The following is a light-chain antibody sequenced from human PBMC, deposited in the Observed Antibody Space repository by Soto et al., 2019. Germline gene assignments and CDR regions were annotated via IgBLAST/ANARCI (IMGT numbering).Light chain of an antibody. Sequence: DIQMTQSPSTLSASVGDRVTITCRASQSISSWLAWYQQKPGKAPKLLIYDASNLESGVASRFSGRTSGTEFTLTISSLQPDDFATYYCQQYKSYLCTFGQGTKLEIK. CDR3: QQYKSYLCT. CDR2: DAS. CDR1: QSISSW. V-gene: IGKV1-5*01. J-gene: IGKJ2*02.